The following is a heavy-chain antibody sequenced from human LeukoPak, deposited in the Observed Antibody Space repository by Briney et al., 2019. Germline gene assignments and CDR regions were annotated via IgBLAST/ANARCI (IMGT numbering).Heavy chain of an antibody. CDR1: GGSISSGGYY. D-gene: IGHD5-18*01. V-gene: IGHV4-61*08. CDR2: IYYSGST. J-gene: IGHJ4*02. Sequence: PSQTLSLTCAVSGGSISSGGYYWSWIRQPPGKGLEWIGYIYYSGSTNYNPSLKSRVTISVDTSKNQFSLKLSSVTAADTAVYYCARDRGYSYGYGYWGQGTLVTVSS. CDR3: ARDRGYSYGYGY.